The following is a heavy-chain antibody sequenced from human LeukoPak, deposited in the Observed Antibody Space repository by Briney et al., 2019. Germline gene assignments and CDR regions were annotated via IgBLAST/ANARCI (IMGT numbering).Heavy chain of an antibody. CDR3: ARVFTISSGWYRSFDY. CDR2: ISSYNGNT. D-gene: IGHD6-19*01. V-gene: IGHV1-18*01. CDR1: GYTFSSLG. Sequence: ASVKVSCKASGYTFSSLGISWVRQAPGQGLEWMGWISSYNGNTIYAQSLQGRVTMTTDTSTNTAYMELRSLSSDDTAVYYCARVFTISSGWYRSFDYWGQGTLVTVSS. J-gene: IGHJ4*02.